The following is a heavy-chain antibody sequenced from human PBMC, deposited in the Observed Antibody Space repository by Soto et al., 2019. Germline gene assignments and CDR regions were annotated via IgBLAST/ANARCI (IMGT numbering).Heavy chain of an antibody. Sequence: GSVKGYWKSSGYTFTSYPMHLVRQAPGQGLEWMGWINAGNGDTKYSQKFQGRVTITRNTSAITAYMELSSLRSEDTALYYCARDWTHYDSSGPGDYWGQGTLVTVSS. J-gene: IGHJ4*02. CDR3: ARDWTHYDSSGPGDY. V-gene: IGHV1-3*01. CDR1: GYTFTSYP. D-gene: IGHD3-22*01. CDR2: INAGNGDT.